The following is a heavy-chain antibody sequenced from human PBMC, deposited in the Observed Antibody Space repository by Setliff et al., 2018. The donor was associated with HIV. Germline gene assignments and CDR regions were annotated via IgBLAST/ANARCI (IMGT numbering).Heavy chain of an antibody. V-gene: IGHV4-34*01. CDR2: INDSGST. Sequence: PSETLSLTCAVYNGSFSGYYWTWIRQPPGKGLEWIGEINDSGSTYYNPSVKSRVTISVDTSKKQVSLKLNSVTAADTAVYYCARGLSIFGVATPGFYSFMDVWGKGTTVTVSS. J-gene: IGHJ6*03. CDR3: ARGLSIFGVATPGFYSFMDV. D-gene: IGHD3-3*01. CDR1: NGSFSGYY.